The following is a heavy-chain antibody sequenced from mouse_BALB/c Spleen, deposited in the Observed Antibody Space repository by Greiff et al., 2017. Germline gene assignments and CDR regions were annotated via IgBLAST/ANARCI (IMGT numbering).Heavy chain of an antibody. J-gene: IGHJ3*01. CDR2: IYPYNGGT. CDR1: GYTFTDYN. V-gene: IGHV1S29*02. D-gene: IGHD2-14*01. Sequence: EVQLQQSGPELVKPGASVKISCKASGYTFTDYNMHWVKQSHGKSLEWIGYIYPYNGGTGYNQKFKSKATLTVDNSSSTAYMELRSLTSEDSAVYYCARNYRDDGRFAYWGQGTLVTVSA. CDR3: ARNYRDDGRFAY.